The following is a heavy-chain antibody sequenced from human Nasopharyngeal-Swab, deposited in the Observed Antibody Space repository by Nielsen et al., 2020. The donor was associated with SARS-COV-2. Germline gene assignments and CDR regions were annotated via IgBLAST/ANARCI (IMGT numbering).Heavy chain of an antibody. D-gene: IGHD3-9*01. V-gene: IGHV3-23*01. Sequence: GGSLRLSCAASGFTFISYAMTWARQAPGKGMEWVSVISGTGVTTYYADSVKGRFTISRDNSKNTLYLQMHSLRAEDTAVYYCAKEEDFLTGYFHYWGQGTLVTVSS. CDR1: GFTFISYA. CDR3: AKEEDFLTGYFHY. J-gene: IGHJ4*02. CDR2: ISGTGVTT.